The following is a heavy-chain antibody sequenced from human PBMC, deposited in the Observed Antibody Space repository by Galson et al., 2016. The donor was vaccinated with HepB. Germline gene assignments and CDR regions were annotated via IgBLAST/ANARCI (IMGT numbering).Heavy chain of an antibody. Sequence: LSLTCTVSGASIRSRYWAWIRQSPGKGLEWIGYMYHTGHNNYNPSLRSRVTIAIDTAKNHFSLTLSSVTAADTAVYYCAGEDIFLFNAYDMWGQGTMVTVSP. CDR3: AGEDIFLFNAYDM. V-gene: IGHV4-59*11. J-gene: IGHJ3*02. CDR2: MYHTGHN. D-gene: IGHD3-3*02. CDR1: GASIRSRY.